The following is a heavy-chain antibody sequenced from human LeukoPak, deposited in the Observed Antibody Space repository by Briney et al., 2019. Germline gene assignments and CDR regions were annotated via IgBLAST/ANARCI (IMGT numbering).Heavy chain of an antibody. V-gene: IGHV3-23*01. CDR2: ISASGDVT. D-gene: IGHD1-26*01. CDR3: AKSLLTTASGTGRAFDI. CDR1: RFSFSAYP. Sequence: GGSLRLSCAASRFSFSAYPMGWVRRAPGKGLEWVSGISASGDVTFHADPVKGRFTISRVNSKNTLYLQMNSLRAEDTAEYYCAKSLLTTASGTGRAFDIWGQGTMVTVSS. J-gene: IGHJ3*02.